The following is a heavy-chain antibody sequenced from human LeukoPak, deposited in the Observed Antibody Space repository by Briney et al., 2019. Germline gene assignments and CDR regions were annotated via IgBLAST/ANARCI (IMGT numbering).Heavy chain of an antibody. CDR3: AELGITVIGGV. Sequence: GGSLRLSCAASGFTFSSYWMHWVRQAPGKGLVWVSRINSDGSSTSYADSVKGRFTISRDNAKNTLYLQMNSLRAEDTAVYYCAELGITVIGGVWGKGTTVTISS. D-gene: IGHD3-10*02. V-gene: IGHV3-74*01. J-gene: IGHJ6*04. CDR2: INSDGSST. CDR1: GFTFSSYW.